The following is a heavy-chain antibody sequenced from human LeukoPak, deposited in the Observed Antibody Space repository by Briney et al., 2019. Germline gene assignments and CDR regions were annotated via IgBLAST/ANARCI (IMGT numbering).Heavy chain of an antibody. CDR2: INAGNDDT. CDR1: GFPFTNYA. Sequence: ASVNVSCKASGFPFTNYAFHWVRQAPGQRLEWLGWINAGNDDTEYSQKFQGRVTITRDTSANTAYMELSSLTSDDTAVYYCARERWHCRGNDCYSVYYYGLDVWGQGTTVTVSS. J-gene: IGHJ6*02. V-gene: IGHV1-3*01. CDR3: ARERWHCRGNDCYSVYYYGLDV. D-gene: IGHD2-15*01.